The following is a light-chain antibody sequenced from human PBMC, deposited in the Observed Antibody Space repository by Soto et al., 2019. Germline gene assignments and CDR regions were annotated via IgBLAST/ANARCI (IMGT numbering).Light chain of an antibody. CDR3: MQGRHWPYT. V-gene: IGKV2-30*02. CDR1: QSLIHSDRNTY. J-gene: IGKJ3*01. Sequence: DVVMTQSPLSLPVTLGQPASISCRSSQSLIHSDRNTYLHWFQQRPGQSPMRLIYKVSARDSGVPDRFSGSGSGTEFTLKISRVEAEDVGVYYCMQGRHWPYTFGPGTQVDIK. CDR2: KVS.